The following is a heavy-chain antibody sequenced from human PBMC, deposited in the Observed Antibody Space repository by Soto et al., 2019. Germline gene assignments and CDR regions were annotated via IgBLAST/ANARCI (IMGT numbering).Heavy chain of an antibody. J-gene: IGHJ4*02. CDR3: AREGDSGWSDFDY. CDR2: INAGNGNT. V-gene: IGHV1-3*01. Sequence: QVQLVQSGAEVKKPGASVKVSCKASGYTFTSYAMHWVRQAPGQRLEWMGWINAGNGNTKYSQKFQGRVTITRDTSASTAYMEMSSLRSEGTAVYYCAREGDSGWSDFDYWGQGTLVTVSS. CDR1: GYTFTSYA. D-gene: IGHD6-19*01.